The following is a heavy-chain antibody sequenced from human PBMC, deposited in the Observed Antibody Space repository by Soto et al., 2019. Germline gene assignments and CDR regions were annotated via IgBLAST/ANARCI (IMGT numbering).Heavy chain of an antibody. CDR2: INPNSGGT. J-gene: IGHJ4*02. V-gene: IGHV1-2*04. CDR1: GYTFTGYY. D-gene: IGHD2-15*01. CDR3: AREPFLGYCSGGSCSGFDY. Sequence: QVQLVQSGAEVKKPGASVKVSCKASGYTFTGYYMHWVRQAPGQGLEWMGWINPNSGGTNYAQKFQGWVTMTRDTSISTAYMGLSRLRSDDTAVYYCAREPFLGYCSGGSCSGFDYWGQGPLVTVSS.